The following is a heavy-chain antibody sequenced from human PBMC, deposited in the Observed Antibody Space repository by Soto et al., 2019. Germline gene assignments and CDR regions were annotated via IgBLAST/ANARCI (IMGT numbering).Heavy chain of an antibody. CDR3: ARARTPYYYDNTGYFLFDS. J-gene: IGHJ4*02. D-gene: IGHD3-22*01. Sequence: SETLSLTCTVSGGSIRNYYWNWIRQPPGKGLEWIGYIYSSGTTNYNPSLNSRVTISIDTSKSQFSLKLSSVTAADTAVYYCARARTPYYYDNTGYFLFDSWGQGTLVTVSS. V-gene: IGHV4-59*01. CDR1: GGSIRNYY. CDR2: IYSSGTT.